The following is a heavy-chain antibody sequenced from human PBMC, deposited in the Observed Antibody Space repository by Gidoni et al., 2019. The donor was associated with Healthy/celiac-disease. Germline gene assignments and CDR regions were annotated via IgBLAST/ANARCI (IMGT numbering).Heavy chain of an antibody. CDR2: ISGSGGST. Sequence: EVQLLESGGGLVQPGGSLRLAWAPSGFTFSSYAMSWVRQAPGKGVEWVSAISGSGGSTYSADSVKGRFTISRDNSKNTLYLQMNNLRAEDTAVYYCAREAAGIPTEWFDPWGQGTLVTVSS. CDR1: GFTFSSYA. J-gene: IGHJ5*02. CDR3: AREAAGIPTEWFDP. D-gene: IGHD6-13*01. V-gene: IGHV3-23*01.